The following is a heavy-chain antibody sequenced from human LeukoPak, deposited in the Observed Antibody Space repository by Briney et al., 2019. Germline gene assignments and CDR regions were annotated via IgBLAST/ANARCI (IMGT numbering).Heavy chain of an antibody. J-gene: IGHJ6*04. CDR3: ARTLVRYGSGSYYGDYGMDV. D-gene: IGHD3-10*01. CDR1: GCSLRTGGRR. CDR2: IDWDDDK. V-gene: IGHV2-70*04. Sequence: KGSGPTLVNPPQTLTLTCTFSGCSLRTGGRRVGWIRHPPGKALKWLSRIDWDDDKFYSTSLKTRLTISKADSKTQVVLTMTNMNPVDTATYYCARTLVRYGSGSYYGDYGMDVWGKGTTVTVSS.